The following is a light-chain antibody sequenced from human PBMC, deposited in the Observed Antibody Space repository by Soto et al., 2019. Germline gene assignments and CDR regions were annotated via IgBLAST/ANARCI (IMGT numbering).Light chain of an antibody. CDR1: QSVSSN. CDR2: GAS. V-gene: IGKV3-15*01. J-gene: IGKJ2*01. Sequence: EIVLTQSPATLSVSPGERATLSCRASQSVSSNLAWYQQKPGQAPRLLIYGASTRATGIPARFSGSASGTEFTLTISSVQSEDFAVYYCKQYNTWPPVTFGQGTKLEIK. CDR3: KQYNTWPPVT.